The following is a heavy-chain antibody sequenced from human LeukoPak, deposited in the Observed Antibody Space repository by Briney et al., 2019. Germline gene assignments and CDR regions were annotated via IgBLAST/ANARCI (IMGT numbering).Heavy chain of an antibody. CDR2: ISSSSSYI. CDR1: GFTFSSYS. Sequence: PGGSLRLSCAASGFTFSSYSMNWVRQAPGKGLEWVSSISSSSSYIYYADSVKGRFTISRDNAKNSLYLQMNSLRAEDTAVYYCASRGGIAAAGSPLKLYGMDVWGQGTRVTVSS. V-gene: IGHV3-21*01. CDR3: ASRGGIAAAGSPLKLYGMDV. J-gene: IGHJ6*02. D-gene: IGHD6-13*01.